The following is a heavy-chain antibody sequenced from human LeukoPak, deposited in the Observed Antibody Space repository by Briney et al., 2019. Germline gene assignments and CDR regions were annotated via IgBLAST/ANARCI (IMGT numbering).Heavy chain of an antibody. CDR3: ARGSPSSSWQRGSYYYGMDV. CDR1: GFTFSNSA. J-gene: IGHJ6*02. D-gene: IGHD6-13*01. Sequence: GGSLRLSCVASGFTFSNSAMNWVRQAPGKGLEWVSSINNVASHIYYAESVKGRFTISRDNAKNSVSLEMNNLRAEDTAVYYCARGSPSSSWQRGSYYYGMDVWGQGTTVTVSS. V-gene: IGHV3-21*01. CDR2: INNVASHI.